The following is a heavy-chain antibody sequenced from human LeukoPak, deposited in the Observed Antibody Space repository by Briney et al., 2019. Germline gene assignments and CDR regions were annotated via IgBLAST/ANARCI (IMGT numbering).Heavy chain of an antibody. Sequence: PGGSLRLSCAASGFTFSSYWMSWVRQAPGKGLEWVANIKQDGSEKYYVDSVKGRFTISRDNAKNSLYLQMNSLRAEDTAVYYCARVSSLVDYGGNPLDYWGQGTLVTVSS. V-gene: IGHV3-7*01. CDR3: ARVSSLVDYGGNPLDY. D-gene: IGHD4-23*01. CDR1: GFTFSSYW. J-gene: IGHJ4*02. CDR2: IKQDGSEK.